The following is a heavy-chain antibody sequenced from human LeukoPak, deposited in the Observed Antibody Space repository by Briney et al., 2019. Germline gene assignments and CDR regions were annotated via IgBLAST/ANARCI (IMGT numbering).Heavy chain of an antibody. Sequence: PGGSLGLSCAASGFSFDDYGLTWVRQAPGKGLDWVSGINWNGDSTDYADAVKGRFTISTDNAKNSLYLQMNSLRAEDTALYYCARDLRVVITGSFDSWGQGTLVTVSS. CDR2: INWNGDST. J-gene: IGHJ4*02. D-gene: IGHD3-22*01. CDR3: ARDLRVVITGSFDS. V-gene: IGHV3-20*04. CDR1: GFSFDDYG.